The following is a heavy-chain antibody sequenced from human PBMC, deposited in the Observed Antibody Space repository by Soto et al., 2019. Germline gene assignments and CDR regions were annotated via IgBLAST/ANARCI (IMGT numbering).Heavy chain of an antibody. V-gene: IGHV1-8*01. D-gene: IGHD3-9*01. CDR1: GYTFTSYD. Sequence: QVQLVQSGAEVKKPGASVKVSCKASGYTFTSYDINWVRQATGQGLEWMGWMNPNSGNTGYAQKFQGRVTMTRNTSLSTAYMELRSLRSEDTAVYYGARDHYDLLTGYYNLDFDYWGQGTLVTVAS. CDR2: MNPNSGNT. J-gene: IGHJ4*02. CDR3: ARDHYDLLTGYYNLDFDY.